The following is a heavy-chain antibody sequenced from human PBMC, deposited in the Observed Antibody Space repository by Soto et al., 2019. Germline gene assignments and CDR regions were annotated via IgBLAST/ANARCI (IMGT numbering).Heavy chain of an antibody. J-gene: IGHJ6*02. CDR2: IWYDGSNK. V-gene: IGHV3-33*01. CDR1: GFTFSSYG. CDR3: ARDHLVGATDPDGMDV. Sequence: PGGSLRLSCAASGFTFSSYGMHWVRQAPGKGLEWVAVIWYDGSNKYYADSVKGRFTISRDNSKNTLYLQMNSLRAEDTAVYYCARDHLVGATDPDGMDVWGQGTTVTVSS. D-gene: IGHD1-26*01.